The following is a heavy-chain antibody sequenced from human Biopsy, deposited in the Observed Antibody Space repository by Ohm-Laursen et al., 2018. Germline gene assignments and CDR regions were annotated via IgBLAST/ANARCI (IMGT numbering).Heavy chain of an antibody. CDR2: INDGRSHI. Sequence: LSLTCAVSVVSFSSFSMNCVCEGPAEGVGRSSDINDGRSHIYDADSAKGRITVARDNAKNSLYLQLNSLRAEDTAVYYCARDSSGTARAGGMDVWGQGTTVTVSS. V-gene: IGHV3-21*01. CDR3: ARDSSGTARAGGMDV. D-gene: IGHD6-6*01. CDR1: VVSFSSFS. J-gene: IGHJ6*02.